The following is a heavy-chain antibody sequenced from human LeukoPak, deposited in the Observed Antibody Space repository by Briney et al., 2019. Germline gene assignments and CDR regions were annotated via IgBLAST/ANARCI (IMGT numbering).Heavy chain of an antibody. CDR3: AREYNEFDY. D-gene: IGHD1-14*01. CDR1: GFTFSSYE. J-gene: IGHJ4*02. CDR2: ISGSGSTI. Sequence: PGGSLRLSCAASGFTFSSYEMNWVRQAPGKGLEWVSYISGSGSTIYYADSVKGRFTISRDNAKNSLYLQMNSLRAEDTAVYYRAREYNEFDYWGQGTLVTVSS. V-gene: IGHV3-48*03.